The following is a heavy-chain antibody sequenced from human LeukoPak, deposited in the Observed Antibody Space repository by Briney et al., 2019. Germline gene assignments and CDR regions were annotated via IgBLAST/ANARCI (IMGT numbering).Heavy chain of an antibody. Sequence: GGSLRLSCAASGFTFSSAWMSWVRQAPGKGLEWVGRIKSKTDGGTTDYAAPVKGRFTISRDDSKNTLYLQMNSLKTEDTAVYYCTTSQRITMVRGVITHGPPPDYWGQGTLVTVSS. J-gene: IGHJ4*02. CDR2: IKSKTDGGTT. V-gene: IGHV3-15*01. CDR1: GFTFSSAW. CDR3: TTSQRITMVRGVITHGPPPDY. D-gene: IGHD3-10*01.